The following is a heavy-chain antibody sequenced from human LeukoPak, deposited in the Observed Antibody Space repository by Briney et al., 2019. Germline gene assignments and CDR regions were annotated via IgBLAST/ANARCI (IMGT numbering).Heavy chain of an antibody. CDR1: GFTFSSYS. Sequence: GGSLRLSCAASGFTFSSYSMNWVRQAPGKGLEWVSYISSSSSTIYYADSVKGRFTISRDNAKNSLYLQMNSLRAEDTAVYYCARDPNGYYDSSGYYDYWDQGTLVTVSS. D-gene: IGHD3-22*01. V-gene: IGHV3-48*01. CDR2: ISSSSSTI. CDR3: ARDPNGYYDSSGYYDY. J-gene: IGHJ4*02.